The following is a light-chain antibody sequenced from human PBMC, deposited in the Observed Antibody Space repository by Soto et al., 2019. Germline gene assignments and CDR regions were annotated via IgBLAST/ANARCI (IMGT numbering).Light chain of an antibody. CDR2: AAS. V-gene: IGKV1-27*01. CDR1: QGISNY. Sequence: DIPMTQSPSSLSASVGDRVTITCRASQGISNYLAWYQQKPGKVPKLLIYAASTLQSGVPSRLSGSGSGTDFAHTISSLQPEDVATYYCQKYNSAPSTFGQGTKVEIK. J-gene: IGKJ1*01. CDR3: QKYNSAPST.